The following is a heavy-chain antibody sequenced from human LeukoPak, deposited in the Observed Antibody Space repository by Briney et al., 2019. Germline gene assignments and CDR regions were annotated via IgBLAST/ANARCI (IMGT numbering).Heavy chain of an antibody. J-gene: IGHJ4*02. D-gene: IGHD3-22*01. CDR3: ARPTYYYDSSGYWD. CDR2: IYPGDSDT. Sequence: GGPLKISVKGSGSIFTTSWTGWGRPVPGKARGWWGFIYPGDSDTRYSPSFQGQVTISADKSISTAYLQWSSLKASDTAMYYCARPTYYYDSSGYWDWGQGTLVTVSS. V-gene: IGHV5-51*01. CDR1: GSIFTTSW.